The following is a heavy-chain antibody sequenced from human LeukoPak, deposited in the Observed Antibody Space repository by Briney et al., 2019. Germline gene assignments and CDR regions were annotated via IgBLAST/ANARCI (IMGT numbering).Heavy chain of an antibody. CDR1: GYTFTSYG. Sequence: ASVKVSCKASGYTFTSYGIRWVRQAPGQGLEWMGWISAYNGNTNYAQKFQGRVTMTRDTSISTAYMELSRLRSDDTAVYYCARVSGWDAFDIWGQGTMVTVSS. D-gene: IGHD6-19*01. V-gene: IGHV1-18*01. CDR2: ISAYNGNT. J-gene: IGHJ3*02. CDR3: ARVSGWDAFDI.